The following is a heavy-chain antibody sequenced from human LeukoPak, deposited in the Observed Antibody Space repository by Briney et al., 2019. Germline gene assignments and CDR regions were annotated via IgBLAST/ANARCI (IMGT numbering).Heavy chain of an antibody. CDR1: GYTFTRYY. D-gene: IGHD3-9*01. V-gene: IGHV1-24*01. J-gene: IGHJ4*02. Sequence: ASVKVSCKTSGYTFTRYYMHWVRQAPGKGLEWMGGFDPEDGETIYAQKFQGRVTMTEDTSTDTAYMELSSLRSEDTAVYYCATYYDILTGCDYWGQGTLVTVSS. CDR3: ATYYDILTGCDY. CDR2: FDPEDGET.